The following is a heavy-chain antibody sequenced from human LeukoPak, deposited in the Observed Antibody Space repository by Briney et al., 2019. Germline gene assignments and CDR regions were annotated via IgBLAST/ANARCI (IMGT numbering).Heavy chain of an antibody. Sequence: SETLSLTCAVYGGSFSGYYWSWIRQPPGKGLEWIGEINHSGSTNYNPSLKSRVTISVDTSKNQFSLKPSSVTAADTAVYYCATYSSAPRENWFDPWGQGTLVTVSS. D-gene: IGHD6-25*01. CDR2: INHSGST. J-gene: IGHJ5*02. CDR3: ATYSSAPRENWFDP. CDR1: GGSFSGYY. V-gene: IGHV4-34*01.